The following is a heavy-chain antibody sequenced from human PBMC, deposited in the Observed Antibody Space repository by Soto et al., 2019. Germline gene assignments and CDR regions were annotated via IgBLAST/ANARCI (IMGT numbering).Heavy chain of an antibody. CDR2: ISSSGGST. V-gene: IGHV3-23*01. CDR1: GFTLSSYA. D-gene: IGHD2-15*01. J-gene: IGHJ3*02. Sequence: VGSLRLSCAASGFTLSSYAMSWVRQAPGKGLEWVSGISSSGGSTYYADSVKGRFSISRDNAKNTLYLQMNSLRAEDTAVYYCAKDRCSGSSCYSRAFDIWGQGTMVTVSS. CDR3: AKDRCSGSSCYSRAFDI.